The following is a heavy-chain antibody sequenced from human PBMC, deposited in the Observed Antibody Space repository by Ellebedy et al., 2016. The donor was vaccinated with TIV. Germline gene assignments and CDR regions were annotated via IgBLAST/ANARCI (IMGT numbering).Heavy chain of an antibody. CDR3: AKARGSSVIDYNYFGMDV. J-gene: IGHJ6*02. CDR1: GFTFSGYA. CDR2: IGDTAHNT. Sequence: GESLKISXAASGFTFSGYAMTWVRQAPGKGLEWVSGIGDTAHNTYYVDSVKGRFTISRDNSGNTLYLQMNSLRAEDTAVYYCAKARGSSVIDYNYFGMDVWGQGTTVTVSS. V-gene: IGHV3-23*01. D-gene: IGHD2-21*01.